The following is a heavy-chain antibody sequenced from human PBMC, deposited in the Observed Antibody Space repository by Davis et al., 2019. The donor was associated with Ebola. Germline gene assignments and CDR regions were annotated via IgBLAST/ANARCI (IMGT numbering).Heavy chain of an antibody. Sequence: PGGSLRLSCAASGFTSSNYWMSWVRQAPGKGLEWVANIKQDGSEKYYVDSVKGRFTISRHNAKNSLYLQMNSLRAEDTAVYYCARKSTFFDYWGQGTRVTVSS. D-gene: IGHD3-16*01. J-gene: IGHJ4*02. CDR2: IKQDGSEK. CDR1: GFTSSNYW. CDR3: ARKSTFFDY. V-gene: IGHV3-7*03.